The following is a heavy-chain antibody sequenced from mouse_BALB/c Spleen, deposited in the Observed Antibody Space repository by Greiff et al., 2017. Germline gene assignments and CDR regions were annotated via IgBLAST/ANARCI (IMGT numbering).Heavy chain of an antibody. J-gene: IGHJ2*01. Sequence: EVQLVESGPGLVKPSQSLSLTCSVTGYSITSGYYWNWIRQFPGNKLEWMGYISYDGSNNYNPSLKNRISITRDTSKNQFFLKLNSVTTEDTATYYCAREDLPYYGSSYFDYWGQGTTLTVSS. CDR3: AREDLPYYGSSYFDY. CDR2: ISYDGSN. D-gene: IGHD1-1*01. V-gene: IGHV3-6*02. CDR1: GYSITSGYY.